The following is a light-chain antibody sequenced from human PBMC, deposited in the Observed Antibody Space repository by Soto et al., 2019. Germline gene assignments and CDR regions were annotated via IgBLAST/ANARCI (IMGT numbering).Light chain of an antibody. Sequence: DIQMTQSPSSLSASVGDRVSITCQASQDIFNHLHWYQQKAGKAPKLLISDVSNLETGVPSRFSGSGSGTDFTFPISSLQPEDIATYYCQQFDNLPAITFGQGTRLEIK. CDR2: DVS. CDR3: QQFDNLPAIT. V-gene: IGKV1-33*01. J-gene: IGKJ5*01. CDR1: QDIFNH.